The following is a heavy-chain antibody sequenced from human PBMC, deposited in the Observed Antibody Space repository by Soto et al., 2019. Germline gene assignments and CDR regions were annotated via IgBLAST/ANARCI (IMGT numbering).Heavy chain of an antibody. Sequence: PSETLSLTCTVSGVSISSNFYYWGWIRQPPGKGLEWIGSIYYSESTYYNPSLKSRVTISVDMSKNQFSLKLSSVTAADTAVYYCARQGTAEVSYFDYWGQGTLVTVSS. D-gene: IGHD6-13*01. V-gene: IGHV4-39*01. J-gene: IGHJ4*02. CDR3: ARQGTAEVSYFDY. CDR2: IYYSEST. CDR1: GVSISSNFYY.